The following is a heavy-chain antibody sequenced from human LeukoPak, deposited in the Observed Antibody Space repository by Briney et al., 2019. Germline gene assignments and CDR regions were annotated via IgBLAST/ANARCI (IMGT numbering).Heavy chain of an antibody. J-gene: IGHJ6*02. CDR2: ISYDGSNK. CDR3: AKDMAAAVGYYYYGMDV. D-gene: IGHD6-13*01. Sequence: PGGSLRLSCAASGFTFSSYAMSWVRQAPGKGLEWVAVISYDGSNKYYADSVKGRFTISRDNSKNTLYLQMNSLRAEDTAVYYCAKDMAAAVGYYYYGMDVWGQGTTVTVSS. V-gene: IGHV3-30*18. CDR1: GFTFSSYA.